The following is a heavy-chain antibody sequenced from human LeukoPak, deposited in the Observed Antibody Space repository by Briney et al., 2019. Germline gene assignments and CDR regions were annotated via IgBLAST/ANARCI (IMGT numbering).Heavy chain of an antibody. V-gene: IGHV4-39*07. CDR2: IYYSGST. CDR3: ARDRYCSGGRCYNWFDP. J-gene: IGHJ5*02. D-gene: IGHD2-15*01. CDR1: GGSISSSSYY. Sequence: SETLSLTCTVSGGSISSSSYYWGWIRQPPGKGLEWIGSIYYSGSTYYNPSLKSRVTISVDTSKNQFSLKLSSVTAADTAVYYCARDRYCSGGRCYNWFDPWGQGTLVTVSS.